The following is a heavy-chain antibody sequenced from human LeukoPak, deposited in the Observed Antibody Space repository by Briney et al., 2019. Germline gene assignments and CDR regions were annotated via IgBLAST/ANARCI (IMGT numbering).Heavy chain of an antibody. CDR1: GGSISSGSYY. J-gene: IGHJ3*02. V-gene: IGHV4-61*02. CDR2: IYSSGST. Sequence: SETLSLTCTVSGGSISSGSYYWSWIRQPAGKGLEWIGRIYSSGSTNYNPSLKSRVTISIDTSKNQFSLKLNSVTAADTAVYYCARDWKTGTTPTDAFDIWGQGTMVTVSS. CDR3: ARDWKTGTTPTDAFDI. D-gene: IGHD1-14*01.